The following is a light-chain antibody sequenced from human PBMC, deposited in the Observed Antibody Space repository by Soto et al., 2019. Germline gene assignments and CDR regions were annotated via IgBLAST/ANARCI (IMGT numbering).Light chain of an antibody. J-gene: IGKJ4*01. Sequence: DIVMTQSPESLAVSLGERATINCKSSQSVLYSSNNKNYSAWYQQKPGQPPKLLIYWASTRESGVPDRFSGSGSGTDFTLTISSLQAEDVAVYYCQHYYSSPLTFGGGTKVQIK. V-gene: IGKV4-1*01. CDR1: QSVLYSSNNKNY. CDR3: QHYYSSPLT. CDR2: WAS.